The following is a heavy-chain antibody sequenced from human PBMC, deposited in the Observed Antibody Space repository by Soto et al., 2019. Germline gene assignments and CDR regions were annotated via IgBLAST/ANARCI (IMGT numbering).Heavy chain of an antibody. V-gene: IGHV3-11*01. Sequence: QVQLVESGGGLVKPGGSLRLSCAASGFTFSDYYMSWIRQAPGKGLEWVSGFRTSDDGGTTYYADSVKGRFTISRDNSKIMLFLQMNSLRAEDTAIYYCAKKVNSGPGSQYFDYWGQGTLVTVSS. J-gene: IGHJ4*02. CDR2: FRTSDDGGTT. CDR1: GFTFSDYY. CDR3: AKKVNSGPGSQYFDY. D-gene: IGHD3-10*01.